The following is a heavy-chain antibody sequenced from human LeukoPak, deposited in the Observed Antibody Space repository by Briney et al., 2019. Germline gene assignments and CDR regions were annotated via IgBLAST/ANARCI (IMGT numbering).Heavy chain of an antibody. J-gene: IGHJ4*02. CDR2: IYYSGST. V-gene: IGHV4-59*01. D-gene: IGHD3-9*01. CDR3: ARWDDKRPL. CDR1: GGSITSYY. Sequence: PSETLSLTCTVSGGSITSYYWSWIRQPPGKGLEYIGNIYYSGSTNYNPSLKSRVTISVDTSKNQFSLKLSSVTAADTGVYYCARWDDKRPLWGQGTLVTVSS.